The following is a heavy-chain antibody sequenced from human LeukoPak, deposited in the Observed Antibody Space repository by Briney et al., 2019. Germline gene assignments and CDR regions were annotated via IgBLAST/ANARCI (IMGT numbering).Heavy chain of an antibody. CDR1: GSSFTSYW. CDR3: ARPSARGYSNFPAAFDP. D-gene: IGHD6-13*01. Sequence: GGPLKISCQGSGSSFTSYWIGWVPQLPGKGQEWMGIIYPGDSDTRYSPSFQGQLTISADKSISTAYLQWSSLKASDTAMYYCARPSARGYSNFPAAFDPWGQGTLVTVSS. CDR2: IYPGDSDT. V-gene: IGHV5-51*01. J-gene: IGHJ5*02.